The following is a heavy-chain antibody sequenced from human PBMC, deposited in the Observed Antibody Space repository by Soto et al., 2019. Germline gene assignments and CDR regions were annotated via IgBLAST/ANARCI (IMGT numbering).Heavy chain of an antibody. D-gene: IGHD2-21*01. CDR3: ASSDQGTYWDY. V-gene: IGHV1-24*01. CDR2: FDPEDGET. Sequence: ASVKVSCKVSGYTLTELSMHWVRQAPGKGLEWMGGFDPEDGETNYAQKFQGRVTITEDTSTSTAYMELSSLRSEDTAVYYCASSDQGTYWDYWGQGTLVTVSS. CDR1: GYTLTELS. J-gene: IGHJ4*02.